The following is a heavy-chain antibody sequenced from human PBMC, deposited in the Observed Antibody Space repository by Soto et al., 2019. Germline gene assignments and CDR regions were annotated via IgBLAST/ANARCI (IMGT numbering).Heavy chain of an antibody. CDR3: ARDRGIFGVGDYYYYMDV. J-gene: IGHJ6*03. D-gene: IGHD3-3*01. CDR2: ITSSSTYI. Sequence: EVQLVESGGGLVKPGGSLRLSCAASGFNFSTYSMNWVRQAPGKGLEWVSSITSSSTYIYYSDSVKGRFTISRDNAKNSLYLPMNSLRAEDTAVYYCARDRGIFGVGDYYYYMDVWGKGTTVTVSS. CDR1: GFNFSTYS. V-gene: IGHV3-21*01.